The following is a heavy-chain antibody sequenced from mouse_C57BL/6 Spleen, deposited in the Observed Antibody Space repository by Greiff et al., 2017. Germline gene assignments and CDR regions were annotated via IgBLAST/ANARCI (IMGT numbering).Heavy chain of an antibody. CDR3: ARFEDEGYYGGYFDV. V-gene: IGHV3-8*01. J-gene: IGHJ1*03. D-gene: IGHD2-3*01. CDR2: ISYSGST. Sequence: EVQLQQSGPGLAKPSQTLSLTCSVTGYSITSDYWNWIRKFPGNKLEYMGYISYSGSTYYNPSLKSRISITRDTSKNQYYLQLNSVTTEDTATYYCARFEDEGYYGGYFDVWGTGTTVTVSS. CDR1: GYSITSDY.